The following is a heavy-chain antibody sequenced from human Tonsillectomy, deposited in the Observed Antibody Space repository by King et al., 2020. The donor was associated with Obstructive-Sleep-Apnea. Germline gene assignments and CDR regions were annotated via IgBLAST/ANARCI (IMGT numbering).Heavy chain of an antibody. CDR2: IYGNGNT. V-gene: IGHV3-53*04. J-gene: IGHJ3*02. CDR3: SSNNYVSSIDAFDI. CDR1: GFSFRATY. Sequence: VQLVESGGGLVQPGGSLRLSCAASGFSFRATYMSWIRQTPGKGLEWVSIIYGNGNTDYADSVKGRFTISRHNSQNMLSLQMSSLRTDDTAIYFCSSNNYVSSIDAFDIWGQGTVVAVSS. D-gene: IGHD6-13*01.